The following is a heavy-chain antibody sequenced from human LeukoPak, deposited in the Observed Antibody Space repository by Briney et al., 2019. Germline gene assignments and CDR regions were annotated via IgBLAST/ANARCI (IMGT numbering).Heavy chain of an antibody. CDR3: AKITTN. CDR2: ISGSGGSS. Sequence: AGGSLRLSCAASGFTFSSSSMSWVRQAPGKGLEWVSTISGSGGSSYYADSVKGRFTISGDDSKNTLYLQMHSLRAEDTAVYYCAKITTNWGQGTLVTVSS. J-gene: IGHJ4*02. CDR1: GFTFSSSS. D-gene: IGHD1-1*01. V-gene: IGHV3-23*01.